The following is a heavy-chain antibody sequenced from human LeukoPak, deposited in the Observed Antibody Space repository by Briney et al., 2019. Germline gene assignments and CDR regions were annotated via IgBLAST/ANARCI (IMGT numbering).Heavy chain of an antibody. CDR3: ARGGDYPDY. J-gene: IGHJ4*02. Sequence: PSETLSLTRAVYGGSFSGYYWSWIRQPPGKGLEWIGEINHSGSTNYNPSLKSRVTISVDTSKNQFSLKLSSVTAADTAVYYCARGGDYPDYWGQGTLVTVSS. CDR1: GGSFSGYY. V-gene: IGHV4-34*01. CDR2: INHSGST.